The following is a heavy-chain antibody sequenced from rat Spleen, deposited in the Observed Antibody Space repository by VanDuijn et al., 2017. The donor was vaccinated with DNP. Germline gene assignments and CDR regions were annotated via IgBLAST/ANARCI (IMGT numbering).Heavy chain of an antibody. CDR1: GYSIISNY. Sequence: EVQLQESGPGLVKPSQSLSLTCSVTGYSIISNYWGWIRKFPGSKMEWIGHINYSGITTYNPSLKSRISITRDTSKNQFFLHLNSIATDDTAIYYCARANDGYYPNWYFDFWGPGTMVTESS. CDR3: ARANDGYYPNWYFDF. CDR2: INYSGIT. V-gene: IGHV3-1*01. J-gene: IGHJ1*01. D-gene: IGHD1-12*03.